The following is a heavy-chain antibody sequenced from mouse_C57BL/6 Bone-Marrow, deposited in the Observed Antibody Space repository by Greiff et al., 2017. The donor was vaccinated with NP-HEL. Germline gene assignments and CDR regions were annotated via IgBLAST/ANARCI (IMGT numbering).Heavy chain of an antibody. CDR1: GYTFTSYW. V-gene: IGHV1-50*01. J-gene: IGHJ2*01. CDR2: IDPSDSYT. CDR3: ARYFYFDY. Sequence: RQPGAELVKPGASVKLSCKASGYTFTSYWMQWVKQRPGQGLEWIGEIDPSDSYTNYNQKFKGKATLTVDTSSSTAYMQLSSLTSEDSAVYYCARYFYFDYWGQGTTLTVSS.